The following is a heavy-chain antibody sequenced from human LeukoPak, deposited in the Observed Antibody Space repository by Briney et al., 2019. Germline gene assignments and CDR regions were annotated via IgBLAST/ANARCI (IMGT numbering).Heavy chain of an antibody. CDR3: ARENYYGSGSYYNSY. D-gene: IGHD3-10*01. J-gene: IGHJ4*02. CDR2: IIPIFGTA. V-gene: IGHV1-69*13. Sequence: SVKVSCKASGGTFSSYAISWVRQAPGQGLEWMGGIIPIFGTANYAQKFQGRVTITADESTSTAYMELSSLRSEDTAVYYCARENYYGSGSYYNSYWGQGTLVTVSS. CDR1: GGTFSSYA.